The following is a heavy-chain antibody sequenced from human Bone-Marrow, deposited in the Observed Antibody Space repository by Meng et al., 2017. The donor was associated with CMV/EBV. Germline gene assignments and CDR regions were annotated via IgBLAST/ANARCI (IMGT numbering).Heavy chain of an antibody. CDR2: IIPIFGTA. V-gene: IGHV1-69*05. J-gene: IGHJ6*02. CDR3: AKDHAASYYYNAMDV. CDR1: GGTFSSYA. D-gene: IGHD2-15*01. Sequence: SVKVSCKASGGTFSSYAISWVRQAPGQGLEWMGGIIPIFGTANYAQKFQGRVTITRNTSISTAYMELSSLRSEDTAVYYCAKDHAASYYYNAMDVWGQGTTVTVSS.